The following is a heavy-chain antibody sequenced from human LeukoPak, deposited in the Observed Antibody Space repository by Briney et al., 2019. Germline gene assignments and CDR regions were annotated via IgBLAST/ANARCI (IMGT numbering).Heavy chain of an antibody. CDR1: GYTFTGYY. J-gene: IGHJ4*02. Sequence: ASVKVSCKASGYTFTGYYMHWVRQAPGQGLEWMGWINPNSGGTNSAQKFQGRVTMTTVTSISTAYMELSRLRSDDTAVYYCARLPSRYYDSLTGFYKVGTFFDYWGQGTLVTVSS. CDR3: ARLPSRYYDSLTGFYKVGTFFDY. D-gene: IGHD3-9*01. V-gene: IGHV1-2*02. CDR2: INPNSGGT.